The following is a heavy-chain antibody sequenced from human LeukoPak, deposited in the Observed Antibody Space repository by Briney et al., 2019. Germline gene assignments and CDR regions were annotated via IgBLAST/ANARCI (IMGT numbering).Heavy chain of an antibody. CDR2: QDGSEK. CDR3: ARVYCSSTSCSKESFDY. V-gene: IGHV3-7*01. J-gene: IGHJ4*02. D-gene: IGHD2-2*01. Sequence: QDGSEKYYVDSVKGRFTISRDNAKNSLYLQMNSLRAEDTAAYYCARVYCSSTSCSKESFDYWGQGTLVTVSS.